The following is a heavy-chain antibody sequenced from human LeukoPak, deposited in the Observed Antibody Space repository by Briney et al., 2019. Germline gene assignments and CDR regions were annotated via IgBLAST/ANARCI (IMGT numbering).Heavy chain of an antibody. D-gene: IGHD3-10*01. CDR3: ARELTTMIRGVYYYYGMDV. V-gene: IGHV3-53*01. Sequence: GGSLRLSCAASGFTVSSNYMSWVRQAPGKGLEWVSVIYSGGSTFYTDSVKGRFTISRDNSKNTLFLQMNSLRAEDTAVYYCARELTTMIRGVYYYYGMDVWGQGTTVTVSS. J-gene: IGHJ6*02. CDR1: GFTVSSNY. CDR2: IYSGGST.